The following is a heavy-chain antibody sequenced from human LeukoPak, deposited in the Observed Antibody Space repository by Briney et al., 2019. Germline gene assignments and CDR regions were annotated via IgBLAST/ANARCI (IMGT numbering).Heavy chain of an antibody. J-gene: IGHJ6*04. Sequence: GGSLRLSCAASGFTFSSYGMHWVRQAPGKGLEWVAFIRFDGSYNYYADSVKGRFTISRDKAKNSLYLQMNSLRAEDTAVYYCAELGITMIGGVWGKGTTVTISS. CDR3: AELGITMIGGV. CDR1: GFTFSSYG. V-gene: IGHV3-30*02. CDR2: IRFDGSYN. D-gene: IGHD3-10*02.